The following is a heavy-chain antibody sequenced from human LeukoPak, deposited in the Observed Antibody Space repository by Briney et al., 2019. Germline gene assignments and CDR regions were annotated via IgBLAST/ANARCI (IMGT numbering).Heavy chain of an antibody. V-gene: IGHV4-4*02. CDR2: IYHSGNT. D-gene: IGHD1-26*01. CDR1: GGSISSSNW. Sequence: SETLSLTCVVSGGSISSSNWWTWVRQPPGKGLEWIGEIYHSGNTKYNPSLESRVTISVDKSNNHFSLKLTSETAADTAVYFCARDGSYSGSLDYLDYWGQGTLVTVSS. CDR3: ARDGSYSGSLDYLDY. J-gene: IGHJ4*02.